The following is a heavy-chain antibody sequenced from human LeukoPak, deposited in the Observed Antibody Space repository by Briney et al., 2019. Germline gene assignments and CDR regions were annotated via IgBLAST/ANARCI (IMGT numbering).Heavy chain of an antibody. CDR1: GFTFSSYG. CDR3: AKPPPLGDWSTFFDY. J-gene: IGHJ4*02. V-gene: IGHV3-30*02. D-gene: IGHD2-21*02. Sequence: GGSLRLSCAASGFTFSSYGMHWVRQAPGKGLGWVAFIRYDGSNKYYADSVKGRFTISRDNSKNTLYLQMNSLRAEDTAVYYCAKPPPLGDWSTFFDYWGQGTLVTVSS. CDR2: IRYDGSNK.